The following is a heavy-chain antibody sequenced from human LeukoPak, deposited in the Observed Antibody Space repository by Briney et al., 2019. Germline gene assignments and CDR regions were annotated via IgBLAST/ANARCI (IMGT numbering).Heavy chain of an antibody. CDR3: ARVRADSSGHDIDY. CDR1: GFTFSAYV. Sequence: QPGGSPRLSCAASGFTFSAYVMHWVRQAPGKGLEWVAILWYDGSNEYYADSVKGRFTMSRDNSKNTLHLQMNSLRAEDTAVYYCARVRADSSGHDIDYWGQGTLVTVSS. J-gene: IGHJ4*02. V-gene: IGHV3-33*01. D-gene: IGHD3-22*01. CDR2: LWYDGSNE.